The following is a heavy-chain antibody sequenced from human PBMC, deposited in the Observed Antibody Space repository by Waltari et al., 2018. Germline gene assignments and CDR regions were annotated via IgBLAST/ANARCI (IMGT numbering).Heavy chain of an antibody. D-gene: IGHD6-25*01. Sequence: QVQLVESGGGVVPPGGSLRLSCVASGFTFSDYAMHGVRQAPGEGGEGGGVLLYGGRREKYGDSVRGRFTMSRENSKNTVYLQMSCLRADDTAIYYCARGAAPGYFDYWGQGTLVTVSA. CDR2: LLYGGRRE. CDR1: GFTFSDYA. J-gene: IGHJ4*02. CDR3: ARGAAPGYFDY. V-gene: IGHV3-33*01.